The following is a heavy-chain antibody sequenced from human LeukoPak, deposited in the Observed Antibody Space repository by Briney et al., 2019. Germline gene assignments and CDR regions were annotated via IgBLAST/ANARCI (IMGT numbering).Heavy chain of an antibody. D-gene: IGHD5-24*01. CDR2: IFYSGTT. J-gene: IGHJ4*02. CDR1: GGSISSTSHY. CDR3: ARRLEKATIFDFDY. Sequence: PSETLSLTCTVSGGSISSTSHYWGWIRQPPGKGLEWIGSIFYSGTTYYNPSLKSRVTISVDTSKNQFSLKLRSVTAADTAVYYCARRLEKATIFDFDYWGQGTLVTVSP. V-gene: IGHV4-39*01.